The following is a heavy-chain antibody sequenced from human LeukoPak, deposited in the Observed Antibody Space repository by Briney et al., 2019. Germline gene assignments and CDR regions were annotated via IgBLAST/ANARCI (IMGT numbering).Heavy chain of an antibody. CDR3: AREYYYDSSGRSFDY. CDR2: IIPILGIA. V-gene: IGHV1-69*04. CDR1: GGTFSSYA. J-gene: IGHJ4*02. D-gene: IGHD3-22*01. Sequence: GSSVKVSCKASGGTFSSYAISWVRQAPGQGLEWMGRIIPILGIANYAQKFQGRVTITADKSTSTTYMELSSLRSEDKAVYYCAREYYYDSSGRSFDYWGQGTLVTVSS.